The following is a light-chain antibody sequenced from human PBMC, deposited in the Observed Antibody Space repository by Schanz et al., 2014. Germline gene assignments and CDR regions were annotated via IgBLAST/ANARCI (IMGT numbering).Light chain of an antibody. J-gene: IGLJ2*01. CDR2: DVT. Sequence: QSALTQPPSASGSPGQSVTISCTGTSSDVGGYKYVSWYQQHPGKAPKLMIYDVTKRPSGVPDRFSGSKSGNTASLTVSGLQSEDEADYYCSSYAGSNGVLFGGGTKLTVL. V-gene: IGLV2-8*01. CDR1: SSDVGGYKY. CDR3: SSYAGSNGVL.